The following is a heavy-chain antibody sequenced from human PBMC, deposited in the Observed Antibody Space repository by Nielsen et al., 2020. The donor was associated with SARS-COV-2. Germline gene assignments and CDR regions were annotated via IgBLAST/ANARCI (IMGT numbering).Heavy chain of an antibody. CDR1: GGSVNSHAW. D-gene: IGHD2-2*01. V-gene: IGHV4-4*02. CDR2: VYHSGAT. CDR3: ARGDLVVVPSPILGLGPFFYYFYLDV. J-gene: IGHJ6*03. Sequence: SETLSLTCAVFGGSVNSHAWWSWVRQAPGKGLEWIGEVYHSGATNYNPSLKSRVTLSMDKSKRQFSLRLTSVSAADTAVYFCARGDLVVVPSPILGLGPFFYYFYLDVWGKGTTVIVSS.